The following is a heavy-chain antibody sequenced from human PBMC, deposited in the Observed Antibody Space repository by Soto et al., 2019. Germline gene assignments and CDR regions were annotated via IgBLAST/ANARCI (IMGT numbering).Heavy chain of an antibody. CDR2: ISWNSDSM. D-gene: IGHD3-3*01. CDR3: TKVGGLYDFWSGPLHFDL. CDR1: GFIFDDFA. Sequence: EAQLVESGGGLVQPGRSLRLSCAGSGFIFDDFAIHWVRQAPGKGLEWVSGISWNSDSMGYEDSVKGRFTISRDNAKNSLYLQMNSLRVEDTALYYCTKVGGLYDFWSGPLHFDLWGQGTLVTVAS. V-gene: IGHV3-9*01. J-gene: IGHJ4*02.